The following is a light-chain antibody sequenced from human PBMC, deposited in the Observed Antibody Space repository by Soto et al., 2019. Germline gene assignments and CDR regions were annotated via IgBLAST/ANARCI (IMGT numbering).Light chain of an antibody. CDR2: ASV. J-gene: IGKJ5*01. Sequence: ELVLTQSPGSLSLSPGERATLSCKTSQSSGSNFVAWYQQRPGQPPRLLIYASVNRATGIPARFSGSGSGTDFTLTISSLESEDFAIYYCQQRSNWPTFGQGTRLEIK. V-gene: IGKV3-11*01. CDR3: QQRSNWPT. CDR1: QSSGSN.